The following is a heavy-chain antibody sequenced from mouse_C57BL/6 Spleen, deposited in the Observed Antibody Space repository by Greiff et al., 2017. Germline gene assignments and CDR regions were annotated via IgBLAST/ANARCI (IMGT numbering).Heavy chain of an antibody. V-gene: IGHV1-64*01. J-gene: IGHJ3*01. CDR2: IHPNSGST. Sequence: QVQLQQSGAELVRPGSSVKLSCKASGYTFTSYWMHWVKQRPGQGLEWIGMIHPNSGSTNYNEKFKSKATLTVDKSSSTAYMQLSSLTSEDSAVYYCARDASWFAYWGQGTLVTVSA. CDR3: ARDASWFAY. CDR1: GYTFTSYW.